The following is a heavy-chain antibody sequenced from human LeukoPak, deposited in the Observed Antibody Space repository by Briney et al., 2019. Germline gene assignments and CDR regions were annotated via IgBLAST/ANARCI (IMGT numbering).Heavy chain of an antibody. D-gene: IGHD4/OR15-4a*01. CDR1: GFTFSSYG. J-gene: IGHJ4*02. CDR2: ISYDGNKK. Sequence: GGSLRLSCAASGFTFSSYGMHWVRQAPGKGLEWVAVISYDGNKKQYADSVKGRFTISRDNSKNTLYLQMNSLRAEDTAVYYCARRAGAYSHPYDYWGQGTLVTVSS. CDR3: ARRAGAYSHPYDY. V-gene: IGHV3-30*12.